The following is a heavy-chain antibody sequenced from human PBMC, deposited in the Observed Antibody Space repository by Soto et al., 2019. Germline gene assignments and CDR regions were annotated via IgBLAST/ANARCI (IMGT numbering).Heavy chain of an antibody. V-gene: IGHV3-30*18. D-gene: IGHD2-8*01. CDR2: ISYDGNNI. J-gene: IGHJ5*02. CDR1: GFTFNSYG. CDR3: AKDVGYCTNGVCLYNWFDP. Sequence: GGSLRLSCAASGFTFNSYGIHWVRQAPGKALEWVAVISYDGNNIYYGDSVQGRFTISRDNSKNTIYLQMNSLRAEDTAVYYCAKDVGYCTNGVCLYNWFDPWGQGTLVTVSS.